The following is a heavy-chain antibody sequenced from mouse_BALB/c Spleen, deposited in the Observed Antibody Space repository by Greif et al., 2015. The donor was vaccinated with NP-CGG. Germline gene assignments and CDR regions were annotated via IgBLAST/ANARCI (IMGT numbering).Heavy chain of an antibody. J-gene: IGHJ3*01. V-gene: IGHV1-7*01. D-gene: IGHD4-1*01. CDR3: ARLGLGAY. Sequence: QVQLQQSGAALAKPGASVKMSCKASGYTFTSYWMHWVKQRPGQGLEWIGYINPSTGYTEYNQKFKDKATLTADKSSCTAYMQLSSLTSEDSAVYYCARLGLGAYWGQGTLVTVSA. CDR2: INPSTGYT. CDR1: GYTFTSYW.